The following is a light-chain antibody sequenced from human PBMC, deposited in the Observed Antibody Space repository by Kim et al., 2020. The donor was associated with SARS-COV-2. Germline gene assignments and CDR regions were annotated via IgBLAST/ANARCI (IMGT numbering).Light chain of an antibody. V-gene: IGLV3-19*01. CDR3: SSRDSTVDHVV. CDR1: RLRNVY. J-gene: IGLJ3*02. Sequence: LGQTVRLTCQGDRLRNVYAAWYQQRTRQAPTLVRYGKYDRPLGIPDRFAGSAAGNTASLTITGAQAEDEANYYCSSRDSTVDHVVFGGGTRLTVL. CDR2: GKY.